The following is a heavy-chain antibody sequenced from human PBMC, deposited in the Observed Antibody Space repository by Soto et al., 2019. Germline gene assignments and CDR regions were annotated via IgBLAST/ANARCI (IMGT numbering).Heavy chain of an antibody. J-gene: IGHJ4*02. CDR2: TYYRSKWYN. Sequence: QVQLQQSGPGLVKPSQTLSLTCAISGDSVSKNSAVWNWIRQSPSRGLEWLGRTYYRSKWYNDYTVSVKRRININPHTSKNQFSLKLNSVTPGDAAVYYCERDGGGSYFDSWGQGTLVAVSS. CDR3: ERDGGGSYFDS. D-gene: IGHD1-26*01. V-gene: IGHV6-1*01. CDR1: GDSVSKNSAV.